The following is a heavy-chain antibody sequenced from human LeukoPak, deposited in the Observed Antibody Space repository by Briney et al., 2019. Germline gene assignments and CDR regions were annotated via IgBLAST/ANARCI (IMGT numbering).Heavy chain of an antibody. CDR3: ARALSGGYCSSTSCYYYYYMDV. Sequence: SQTLSLTCTVSGGSISSGSYYWSWIRQPAGKGLEWIWRIYTSGSTNYNPSLKSRVTISVDTSKNQFSLKLSYVTAADTAVYYCARALSGGYCSSTSCYYYYYMDVWGKGTTVTVSS. D-gene: IGHD2-2*01. J-gene: IGHJ6*03. CDR1: GGSISSGSYY. CDR2: IYTSGST. V-gene: IGHV4-61*02.